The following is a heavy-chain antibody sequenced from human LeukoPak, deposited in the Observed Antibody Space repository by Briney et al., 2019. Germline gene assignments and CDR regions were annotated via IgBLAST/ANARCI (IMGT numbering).Heavy chain of an antibody. CDR1: YGSISRSSYS. CDR2: IAYGGTT. J-gene: IGHJ4*02. Sequence: SETLFSTWTAAYGSISRSSYSWGWIRQPPGKGLEWIGSIAYGGTTYYNPSLKSRVTISVDTSNNQLSLKLRSVTAADTALYYCARHGAQLLYYFDYWGQETLVTVSS. CDR3: ARHGAQLLYYFDY. D-gene: IGHD2-2*01. V-gene: IGHV4-39*01.